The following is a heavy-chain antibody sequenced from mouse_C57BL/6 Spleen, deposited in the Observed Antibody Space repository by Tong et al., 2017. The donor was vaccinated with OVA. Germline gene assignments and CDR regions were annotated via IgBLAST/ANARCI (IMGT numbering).Heavy chain of an antibody. J-gene: IGHJ4*01. CDR3: AKNSGSSYYALDY. CDR1: GFSLTSYG. D-gene: IGHD1-1*01. V-gene: IGHV2-5*01. CDR2: IWRGGST. Sequence: VQLQESGPGLVQPSQSLSITCTVSGFSLTSYGVHWVRQSPGKGLEWLGVIWRGGSTDYNAAFMSRLSITKDNSKSQVFFKMNSLQADDTAIYYCAKNSGSSYYALDYCGKGTSDSGSS.